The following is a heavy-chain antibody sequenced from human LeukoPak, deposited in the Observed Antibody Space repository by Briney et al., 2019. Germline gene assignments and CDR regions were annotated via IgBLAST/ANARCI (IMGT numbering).Heavy chain of an antibody. CDR3: ARFDTAMDPNGWFDP. D-gene: IGHD5-18*01. CDR1: GGSISSYY. J-gene: IGHJ5*02. CDR2: IYYSGST. V-gene: IGHV4-59*01. Sequence: SETLSVTCTVSGGSISSYYWSWIRQPPGKGLEWIGYIYYSGSTNYNPSLKSRVTISVDSSKNQFSLKLSSVTAADTAVYYCARFDTAMDPNGWFDPWGQGTLVTVSS.